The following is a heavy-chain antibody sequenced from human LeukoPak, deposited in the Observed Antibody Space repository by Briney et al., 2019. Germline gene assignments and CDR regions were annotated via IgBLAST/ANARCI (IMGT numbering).Heavy chain of an antibody. J-gene: IGHJ3*02. CDR1: GGSISSGGYS. D-gene: IGHD3-10*01. CDR2: IYYSGST. CDR3: ARDLDGSGSYYKEAFDI. V-gene: IGHV4-61*08. Sequence: PSETLSLTCAVSGGSISSGGYSWSWIRQPPGKGLEWIGYIYYSGSTNYNPSLKSRVTISVDTSKNQFSLKLSSVTAADTAVYYCARDLDGSGSYYKEAFDIWGQGTMVTVSS.